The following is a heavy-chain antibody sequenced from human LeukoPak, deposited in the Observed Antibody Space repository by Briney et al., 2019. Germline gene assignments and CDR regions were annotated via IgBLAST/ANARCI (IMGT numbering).Heavy chain of an antibody. J-gene: IGHJ4*02. CDR3: AKDPLKRVAVTPYLRYYFDY. Sequence: PGGSLRLSCAASGFTFSSYGMHWVRQAPGKGLEWVAVISYDGSNKYYADSVKGRFTISRDNSKNTLYLQMNSLRAEDTAVYYCAKDPLKRVAVTPYLRYYFDYWGQGTLVTVSS. V-gene: IGHV3-30*18. D-gene: IGHD2-15*01. CDR2: ISYDGSNK. CDR1: GFTFSSYG.